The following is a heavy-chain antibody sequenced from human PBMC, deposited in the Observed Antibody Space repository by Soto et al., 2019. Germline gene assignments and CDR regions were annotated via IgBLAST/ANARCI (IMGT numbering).Heavy chain of an antibody. D-gene: IGHD6-13*01. CDR1: GGSISRSNW. CDR3: ARMNGPTNIAAAEDGDD. J-gene: IGHJ4*02. Sequence: PANLSLTCAVSGGSISRSNWWSGVRQPPGKGLEWIGEIYHSGSTNYDPSLKSRVTISVGKAKNQFSLKLSSVTAADTAVYYCARMNGPTNIAAAEDGDDWGQGTLVTVS. CDR2: IYHSGST. V-gene: IGHV4-4*03.